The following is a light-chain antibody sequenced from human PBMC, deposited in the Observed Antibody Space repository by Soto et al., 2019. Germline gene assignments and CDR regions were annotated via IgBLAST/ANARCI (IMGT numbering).Light chain of an antibody. CDR2: SNN. Sequence: QSVLTQPPSASGTPGQRVFISCSGSSSNIGGTNYAYWYQQPPGAAPKLLMHSNNLRPSGVPERISGSKSGTSASLAISGLRSEDEAVYYCASRDDRLGAVIFGGGTKVTVL. CDR1: SSNIGGTNY. CDR3: ASRDDRLGAVI. J-gene: IGLJ2*01. V-gene: IGLV1-47*02.